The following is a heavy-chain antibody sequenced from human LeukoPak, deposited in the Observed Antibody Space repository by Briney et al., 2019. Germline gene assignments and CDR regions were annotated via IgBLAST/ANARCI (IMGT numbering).Heavy chain of an antibody. CDR2: INSDGSST. CDR3: ETLGNFLDY. Sequence: GGSLRLSCPAPGFTFSSYWMHWVRQAPGKGLVWVSHINSDGSSTNYADSVKGRFTISRDNAENTLYLQINNLRAEDTAVYYCETLGNFLDYWGQGTLVTVSS. D-gene: IGHD3-3*01. CDR1: GFTFSSYW. V-gene: IGHV3-74*01. J-gene: IGHJ4*02.